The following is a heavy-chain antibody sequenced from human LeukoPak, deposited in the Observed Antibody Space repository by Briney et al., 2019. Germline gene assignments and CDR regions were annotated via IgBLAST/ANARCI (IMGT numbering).Heavy chain of an antibody. CDR1: GFTFSSYA. Sequence: GGSLRLSCAASGFTFSSYAMSWVRQAPGKGLEWVSAISGSGGSTYYADSVKGRFTNSRDNAKNSLYLQMNSLRAEDTAVYYCATLVEMANVQHWGQGTLVTVSS. V-gene: IGHV3-23*01. D-gene: IGHD5-24*01. J-gene: IGHJ1*01. CDR3: ATLVEMANVQH. CDR2: ISGSGGST.